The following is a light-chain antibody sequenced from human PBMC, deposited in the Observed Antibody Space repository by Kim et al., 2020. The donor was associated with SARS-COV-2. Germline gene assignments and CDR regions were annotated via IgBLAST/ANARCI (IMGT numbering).Light chain of an antibody. CDR3: QVWDSSSDHVV. CDR2: YDS. Sequence: SYELTKPPSVSVAPGKTARITCGGNNIGSKSVHWYQQKPGQAPVLVIYYDSDRPSGTPERFSGSNSGNTATLTISRVEAGDEADYYCQVWDSSSDHVVFGGGTQLTVL. CDR1: NIGSKS. V-gene: IGLV3-21*04. J-gene: IGLJ2*01.